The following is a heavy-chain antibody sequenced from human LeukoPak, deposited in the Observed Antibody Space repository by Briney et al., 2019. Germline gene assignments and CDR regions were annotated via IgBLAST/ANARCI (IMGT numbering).Heavy chain of an antibody. J-gene: IGHJ4*02. V-gene: IGHV3-48*03. CDR1: GFTFSSYE. Sequence: GGSLRLSYVGSGFTFSSYEMNWVRQAPGKGLEWVSYISSSGSIIHYADSVEGRFTISRDNAKNSLFLQMNSLRAEDTAVYYCARLDSGTYSRPFDYWGQGTLVTVSS. CDR2: ISSSGSII. CDR3: ARLDSGTYSRPFDY. D-gene: IGHD1-26*01.